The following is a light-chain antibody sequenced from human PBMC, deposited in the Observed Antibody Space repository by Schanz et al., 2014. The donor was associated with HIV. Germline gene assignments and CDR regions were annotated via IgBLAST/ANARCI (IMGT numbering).Light chain of an antibody. CDR1: SSNIKMNA. CDR2: ATY. CDR3: AGWDDSLNVWV. J-gene: IGLJ3*02. V-gene: IGLV1-44*01. Sequence: QSVLTQPPSASGTPGQRVTISCSGSSSNIKMNAVTWYQHLPGMGPKLLIYATYNRPSGVPDRFSGSGSDTSASLAISGLQSEDEADYYCAGWDDSLNVWVFGGGTKLTVL.